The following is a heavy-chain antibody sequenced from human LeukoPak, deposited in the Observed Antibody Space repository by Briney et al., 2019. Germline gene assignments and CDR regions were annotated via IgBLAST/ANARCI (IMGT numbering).Heavy chain of an antibody. CDR2: ISGSTGDT. CDR1: GYSFVLYG. V-gene: IGHV1-18*01. CDR3: ARGGKYYYDSSGQGVTDY. D-gene: IGHD3-22*01. J-gene: IGHJ4*02. Sequence: ASVKVSCKASGYSFVLYGISWVRQAPGEGPEWMGWISGSTGDTNYAQKFQGRVTMTADTSSSTAYMELRSLRSDDTAVYYCARGGKYYYDSSGQGVTDYWGQGTLVTVSS.